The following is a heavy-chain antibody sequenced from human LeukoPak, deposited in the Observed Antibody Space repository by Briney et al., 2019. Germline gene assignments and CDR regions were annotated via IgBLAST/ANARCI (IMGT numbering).Heavy chain of an antibody. Sequence: PGGSLRLSCTASGFXFGDYAMSWVRQGPGKGLEWVGFIRSKAYGGTTEYAASVKGRFTISRDDSKSIAHLEMNSLKTEDTAVYYCTREGYYDSSGYSDAFDIWGQGTMVTVSS. V-gene: IGHV3-49*04. CDR3: TREGYYDSSGYSDAFDI. CDR1: GFXFGDYA. D-gene: IGHD3-22*01. CDR2: IRSKAYGGTT. J-gene: IGHJ3*02.